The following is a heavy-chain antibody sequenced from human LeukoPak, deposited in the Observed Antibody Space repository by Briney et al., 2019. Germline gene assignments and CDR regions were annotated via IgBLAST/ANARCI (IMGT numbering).Heavy chain of an antibody. D-gene: IGHD3-10*02. CDR1: GFTFTNAW. CDR3: TTLSYVGGY. V-gene: IGHV3-15*01. Sequence: PGGSLRLSCAASGFTFTNAWMSWVRQAPGKVLEWIGRSKSQTDGGTTGYAAAVKGRFSISRDDSKNTVYLQINSLRTDDTAVYYCTTLSYVGGYWGQGTLVTVSS. J-gene: IGHJ4*02. CDR2: SKSQTDGGTT.